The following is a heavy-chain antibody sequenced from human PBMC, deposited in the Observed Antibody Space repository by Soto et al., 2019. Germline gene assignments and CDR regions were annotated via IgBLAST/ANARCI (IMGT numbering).Heavy chain of an antibody. CDR3: GKGNSKWGTGDAFDI. CDR1: GFTFKNKA. CDR2: ISGTGGST. V-gene: IGHV3-23*01. Sequence: EVQLLESGGGVVQPGGSLRLSCAASGFTFKNKALNWFGQAPGKGLEGVSSISGTGGSTFYAGSAKGRFTISRDNSKNTLFLQMTSLRAEDTAVYYCGKGNSKWGTGDAFDIWGQGTMVTVSS. D-gene: IGHD7-27*01. J-gene: IGHJ3*02.